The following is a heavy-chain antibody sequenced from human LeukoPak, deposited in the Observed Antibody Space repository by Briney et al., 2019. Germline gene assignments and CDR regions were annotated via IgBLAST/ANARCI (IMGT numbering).Heavy chain of an antibody. CDR1: GYTFTNYY. J-gene: IGHJ5*02. D-gene: IGHD1-26*01. CDR3: ARGGVGATTYVWFDP. V-gene: IGHV1-46*01. CDR2: INPSGGST. Sequence: GASVKVSCKASGYTFTNYYIHWVRQAPGQGLECMGIINPSGGSTSYAQKFQGRVTMTRDMSTSTVYMEQSSLRSEDTAVYYCARGGVGATTYVWFDPWGQGTLVTVSS.